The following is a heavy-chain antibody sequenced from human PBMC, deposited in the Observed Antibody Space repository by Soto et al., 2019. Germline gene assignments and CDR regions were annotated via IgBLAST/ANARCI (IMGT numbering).Heavy chain of an antibody. CDR1: GYTFTSCG. J-gene: IGHJ3*02. CDR2: ISAYNGNT. CDR3: ASPDIAARHDGSAFDI. Sequence: QVQLVQSGAEVKKPGASVKVSCKASGYTFTSCGISWVRQAPGQGLEWMGWISAYNGNTNYAQKLQGRVTMTTDTSTSTAYMELRSLRSDDAAVYYCASPDIAARHDGSAFDIWGQGTMVTVSS. V-gene: IGHV1-18*04. D-gene: IGHD6-6*01.